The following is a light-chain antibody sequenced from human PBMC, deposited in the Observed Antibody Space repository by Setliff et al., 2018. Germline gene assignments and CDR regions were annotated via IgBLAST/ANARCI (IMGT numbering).Light chain of an antibody. CDR2: DVT. V-gene: IGLV2-11*01. J-gene: IGLJ1*01. Sequence: QSALTQPRSVSGSPGQSATISCTGTSSDVGAYNYVSWYQHHPGKVPKLMVYDVTKRPSGVPDRFSGSKSGNTASLTISGLQAEDEADYYCCSFAGTYYVFGSGTKVTVL. CDR3: CSFAGTYYV. CDR1: SSDVGAYNY.